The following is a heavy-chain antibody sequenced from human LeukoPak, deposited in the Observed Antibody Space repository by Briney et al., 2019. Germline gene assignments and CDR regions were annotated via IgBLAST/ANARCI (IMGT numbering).Heavy chain of an antibody. D-gene: IGHD4-23*01. CDR2: VDQSGGT. CDR3: ARIAVVTQGDAFDL. V-gene: IGHV4-38-2*02. CDR1: GYSISSGYY. Sequence: SETLSLTCSVSGYSISSGYYWGWIRQPPRKGLEWIGSVDQSGGTYYNPSLKSRVAMSVDTSKNQFSLKLSSVTAADTAVYYCARIAVVTQGDAFDLWGRGTLVTVSS. J-gene: IGHJ3*01.